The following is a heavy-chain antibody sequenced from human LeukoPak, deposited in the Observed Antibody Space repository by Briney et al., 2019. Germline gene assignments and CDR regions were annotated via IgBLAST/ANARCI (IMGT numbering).Heavy chain of an antibody. D-gene: IGHD6-13*01. CDR1: GFTVSSNY. CDR3: TRGSMTIYLASIEAASY. J-gene: IGHJ4*02. V-gene: IGHV3-66*01. CDR2: VYSGGGT. Sequence: HPGGSLRLSCAASGFTVSSNYMSWVRQAPGKGLEWVATVYSGGGTYYVDSVKGRFTVSRDNSKNTLYLQMNSLSAEDTAVYYCTRGSMTIYLASIEAASYWGQGTLVTVSS.